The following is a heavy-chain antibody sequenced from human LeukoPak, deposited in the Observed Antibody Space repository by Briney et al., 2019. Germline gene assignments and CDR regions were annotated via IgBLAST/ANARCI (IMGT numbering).Heavy chain of an antibody. CDR3: ARWRSDSSGWYYSDY. CDR2: IWYDGSNK. CDR1: GFTFSSYG. J-gene: IGHJ4*02. D-gene: IGHD6-19*01. V-gene: IGHV3-33*01. Sequence: GGSLRLSCAVSGFTFSSYGMHWVRQAPGKGLEWVAVIWYDGSNKYYADSVKGRFTISRDNSKNTLYLQMNSLRAEDTAVYYCARWRSDSSGWYYSDYWGQGTLVTVSS.